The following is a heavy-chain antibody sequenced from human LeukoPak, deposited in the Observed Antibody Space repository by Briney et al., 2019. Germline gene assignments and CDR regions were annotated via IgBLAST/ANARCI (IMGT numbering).Heavy chain of an antibody. CDR2: ISATDGST. V-gene: IGHV3-23*01. Sequence: GGSLRLSCAASGFTVSSNYMTWVRQAPGKGLEWVSSISATDGSTYYADSVRGRFTISRDNSKNTLFLQMNSLRAEDTALYYCAACSSASCYGDRFDPWGQGTLVTVSS. CDR1: GFTVSSNY. D-gene: IGHD2-2*01. CDR3: AACSSASCYGDRFDP. J-gene: IGHJ5*02.